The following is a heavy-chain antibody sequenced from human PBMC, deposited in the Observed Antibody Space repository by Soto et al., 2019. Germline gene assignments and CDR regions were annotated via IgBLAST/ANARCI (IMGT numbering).Heavy chain of an antibody. D-gene: IGHD2-2*01. V-gene: IGHV1-46*03. J-gene: IGHJ5*02. CDR1: GYTFTSYY. CDR3: ARDSPTPDCSSTSCYLTDGWFDP. CDR2: INPSGGST. Sequence: ASVKVSCKASGYTFTSYYMHWVRQAPGQGLEWMGIINPSGGSTSYAQKFQGRVTMTRDTSTSTVYMELSSLRSEDTAVYYCARDSPTPDCSSTSCYLTDGWFDPWGQGTLVTVSS.